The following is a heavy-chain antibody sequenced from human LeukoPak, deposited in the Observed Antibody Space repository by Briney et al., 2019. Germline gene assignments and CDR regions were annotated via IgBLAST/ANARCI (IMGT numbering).Heavy chain of an antibody. V-gene: IGHV4-59*12. CDR3: AGVYYGRTYDYWYFDL. CDR2: IFYSGST. D-gene: IGHD3-10*01. CDR1: GGSISGYY. J-gene: IGHJ2*01. Sequence: SETLSLTCTVSGGSISGYYWSWIRQPPGKGLEWIGYIFYSGSTNYNPSLKSRVTISVDTSKNQFSLKLSSVTAADTAVYFCAGVYYGRTYDYWYFDLWGRGTLVTVSS.